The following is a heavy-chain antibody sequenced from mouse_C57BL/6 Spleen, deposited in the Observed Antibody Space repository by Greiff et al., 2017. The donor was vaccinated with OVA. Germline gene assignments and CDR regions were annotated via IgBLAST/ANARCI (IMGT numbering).Heavy chain of an antibody. CDR2: IYPGSGST. V-gene: IGHV1-55*01. CDR1: GYTFTSYW. Sequence: QVQLKQPGAELVKPGASVKMSCKASGYTFTSYWITWVKQRPGQGLEWIGDIYPGSGSTNYNEKFKSKATLTVDTSSSTAYMQLSSLTSEDSAVYYCARFGNIYAMDYWGQGTSVTVSS. J-gene: IGHJ4*01. D-gene: IGHD2-1*01. CDR3: ARFGNIYAMDY.